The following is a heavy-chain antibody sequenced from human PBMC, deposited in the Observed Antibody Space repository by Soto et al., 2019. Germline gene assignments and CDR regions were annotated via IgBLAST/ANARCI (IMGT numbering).Heavy chain of an antibody. CDR3: ARAVVRVATAVNAFDL. J-gene: IGHJ3*01. CDR1: GFTFTTYT. V-gene: IGHV3-21*01. D-gene: IGHD5-12*01. Sequence: QLVESGGGQVKPGDSLRLSCAASGFTFTTYTMNWLRQAPGRGLEWVSSISSSSTYIFYADSVRGRFTISRDNAKNSLSLQVASLKAEDPAVYYCARAVVRVATAVNAFDLWGQGTLVTVSS. CDR2: ISSSSTYI.